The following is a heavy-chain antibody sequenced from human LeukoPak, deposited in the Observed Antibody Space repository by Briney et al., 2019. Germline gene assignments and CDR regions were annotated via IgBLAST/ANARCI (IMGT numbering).Heavy chain of an antibody. V-gene: IGHV1-24*01. CDR1: GYTLTELS. CDR3: ATAGYYGSGSYYKRGYYFDY. J-gene: IGHJ4*02. CDR2: FDPKDGET. D-gene: IGHD3-10*01. Sequence: ASVKVSCKVSGYTLTELSMHWVRQAPGKGLEWMGGFDPKDGETIYAQKFQGRVTMTEDTSTDTAYMELSSLRSEDTAVYYCATAGYYGSGSYYKRGYYFDYWGQGTLVTVSS.